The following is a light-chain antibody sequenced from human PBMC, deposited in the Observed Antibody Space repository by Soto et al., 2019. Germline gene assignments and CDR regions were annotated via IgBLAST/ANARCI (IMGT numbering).Light chain of an antibody. V-gene: IGKV3-15*01. CDR1: QSVSSN. J-gene: IGKJ1*01. CDR2: GAS. Sequence: EIVMTQSPATLSVSPGERATLSCRASQSVSSNLAWYQQIPGQAPRLLIYGASTRATVIPARFSGSGSGTEFTLTISSLQSEDFAVYYCQQYNNWRTFGQGTKV. CDR3: QQYNNWRT.